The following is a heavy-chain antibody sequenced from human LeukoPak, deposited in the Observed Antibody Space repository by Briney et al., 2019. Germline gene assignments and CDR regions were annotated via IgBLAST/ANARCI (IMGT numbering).Heavy chain of an antibody. CDR3: ARGVGPSTVSPLNY. D-gene: IGHD4-17*01. J-gene: IGHJ4*02. V-gene: IGHV3-66*01. Sequence: GGSLRLSCAASGFTVSSNYMSWVRQAPGKGLEWVSVIHTGGTTHYTDSVKGRFTISRDNAKNTVYLQMDSLRAEDTAFYYCARGVGPSTVSPLNYWGQGTLVTVSS. CDR1: GFTVSSNY. CDR2: IHTGGTT.